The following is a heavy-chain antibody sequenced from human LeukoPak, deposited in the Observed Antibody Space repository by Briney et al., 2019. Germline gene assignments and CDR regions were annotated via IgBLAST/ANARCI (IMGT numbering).Heavy chain of an antibody. J-gene: IGHJ4*02. CDR3: ARARGYDFYSDY. Sequence: GGSLSLSCAASGFTFSSYAMHWVRRAPGKGLEWVAVISYDGSNKYYADSVKGRFTISRDNSKNTLYLQMNSLRAEDTAVYYCARARGYDFYSDYWGQGTLVTVSS. CDR1: GFTFSSYA. V-gene: IGHV3-30*01. CDR2: ISYDGSNK. D-gene: IGHD3-3*01.